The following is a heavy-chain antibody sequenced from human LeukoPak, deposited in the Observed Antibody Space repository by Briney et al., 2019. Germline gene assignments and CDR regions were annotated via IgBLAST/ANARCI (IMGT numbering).Heavy chain of an antibody. CDR1: GGTFSSYA. V-gene: IGHV1-69*13. CDR2: IIPIIGTA. Sequence: SVKVSCKASGGTFSSYAISWVRQAPGQGLEWMGGIIPIIGTANYAQKFQGRVTITADESTSTAYMELSSLRSEDTAVYYCARAGDSSGYYGDYYYGMDVWGQGTTVTVSS. D-gene: IGHD3-22*01. J-gene: IGHJ6*02. CDR3: ARAGDSSGYYGDYYYGMDV.